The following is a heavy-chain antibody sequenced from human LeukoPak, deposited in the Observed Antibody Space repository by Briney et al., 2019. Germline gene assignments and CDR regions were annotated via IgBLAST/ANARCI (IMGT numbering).Heavy chain of an antibody. V-gene: IGHV3-23*01. CDR3: AGQLLSDDAFDI. Sequence: GGSLRLSCAASGFTFSNYAMSWVRQAPGKGLDWVSAISGSGNSTYYADSVKGRFTISRDNSKNTLYLQMNSLRAEDTAVYFCAGQLLSDDAFDIWGQGTMVTVSS. J-gene: IGHJ3*02. CDR1: GFTFSNYA. CDR2: ISGSGNST. D-gene: IGHD2-2*01.